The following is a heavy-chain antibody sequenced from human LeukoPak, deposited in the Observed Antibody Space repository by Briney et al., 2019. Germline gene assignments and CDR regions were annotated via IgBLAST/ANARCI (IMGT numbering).Heavy chain of an antibody. CDR1: GFSFSDYG. CDR3: AKDRAGNSWNFDY. D-gene: IGHD6-13*01. V-gene: IGHV3-30*02. Sequence: GGSLRLSCAASGFSFSDYGMHWVRQAPGKGLEWVAFIRKDGINTNYVDSVKGRFTISRDTSNKMVYLQMNSVRTEDMAVYYCAKDRAGNSWNFDYWGQGTLVAVSS. CDR2: IRKDGINT. J-gene: IGHJ4*02.